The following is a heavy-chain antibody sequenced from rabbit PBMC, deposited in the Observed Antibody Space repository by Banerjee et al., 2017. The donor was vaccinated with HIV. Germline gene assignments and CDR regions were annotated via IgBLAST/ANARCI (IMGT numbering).Heavy chain of an antibody. Sequence: QEQLEESGGDLVKPEGSLTLTCTASGFSFSNGYVMCWVRQAPGKGLEWIACINTISGDTVYAPCAKGRITTSKTSSTTVTLQMTSLTAAVTATYFCARDEDAGRYGWNLWGPGTLVTVS. V-gene: IGHV1S45*01. D-gene: IGHD6-1*01. J-gene: IGHJ4*01. CDR1: GFSFSNGYV. CDR3: ARDEDAGRYGWNL. CDR2: INTISGDT.